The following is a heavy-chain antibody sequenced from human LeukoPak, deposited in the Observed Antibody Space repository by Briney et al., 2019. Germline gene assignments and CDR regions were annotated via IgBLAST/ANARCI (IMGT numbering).Heavy chain of an antibody. CDR3: ARGLRDGYNRVPYMDV. CDR2: IYYSGST. CDR1: GGSISSHY. D-gene: IGHD5-24*01. Sequence: SETLSLTCTVSGGSISSHYWSWIRQPPGKGLEWIGYIYYSGSTNYNPSLKSRVTISVDTSKNQFSLKLSSVTAADTAVYYCARGLRDGYNRVPYMDVWGKGTTVTVSS. V-gene: IGHV4-59*11. J-gene: IGHJ6*03.